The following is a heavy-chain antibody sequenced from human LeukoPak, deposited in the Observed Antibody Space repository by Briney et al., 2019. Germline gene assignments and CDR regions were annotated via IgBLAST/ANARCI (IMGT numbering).Heavy chain of an antibody. V-gene: IGHV3-15*04. CDR3: TTYGSGRKFDY. Sequence: KPGGSHRLSCAVSGFSFSDAWMSWVRQTPGKGLEWVGRIESKTDGGTTDYAALVKGRFTISRDDSTKTLYLQMNSLKSEDTAVYYCTTYGSGRKFDYWGQGVLVTVSS. CDR1: GFSFSDAW. D-gene: IGHD3-10*01. J-gene: IGHJ4*02. CDR2: IESKTDGGTT.